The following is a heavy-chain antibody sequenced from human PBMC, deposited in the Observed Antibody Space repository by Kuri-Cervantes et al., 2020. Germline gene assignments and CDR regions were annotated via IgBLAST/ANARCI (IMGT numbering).Heavy chain of an antibody. D-gene: IGHD4-17*01. CDR1: GGSISSGSYY. J-gene: IGHJ4*02. V-gene: IGHV4-61*02. CDR3: ARSPYGDYPLDY. Sequence: SETLSLTCSVSGGSISSGSYYWSWIRQPAGKGLEWIGRIYTSGSTNYNPSLKSRVTMSVDTSKNQFSLKLSSVTAADTAVYYCARSPYGDYPLDYWGQGTLVTVSS. CDR2: IYTSGST.